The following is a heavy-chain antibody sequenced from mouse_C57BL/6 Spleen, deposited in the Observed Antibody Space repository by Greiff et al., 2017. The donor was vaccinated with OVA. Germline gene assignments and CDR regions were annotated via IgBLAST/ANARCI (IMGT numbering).Heavy chain of an antibody. J-gene: IGHJ3*01. CDR2: IWRGGST. D-gene: IGHD2-4*01. CDR3: ARDGGLRPEFGC. CDR1: GFSLTSYG. Sequence: QVQLQQSGPGLVQPSQSLSLTCTVSGFSLTSYGVHWVRQSPGKGLEWLGVIWRGGSTAYNAAFMSRLSITKDNSKSQVFIKMNSLQADDTAIYYCARDGGLRPEFGCWGQGTLVTVAA. V-gene: IGHV2-5*01.